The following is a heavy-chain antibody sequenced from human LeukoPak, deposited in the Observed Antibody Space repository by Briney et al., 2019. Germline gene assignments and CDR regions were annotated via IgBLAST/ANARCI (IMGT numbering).Heavy chain of an antibody. D-gene: IGHD3-10*01. CDR2: LYSGGNT. J-gene: IGHJ4*02. Sequence: GGSLRLSCAASGPTVSSNYMSWGRRAPGKGLEGVSVLYSGGNTYYADSVKGRFSISRDNSKNTLYLQMNSLRAEDTAVYYCASYGSGRYYFDYWGQGTLVTVSS. V-gene: IGHV3-53*01. CDR3: ASYGSGRYYFDY. CDR1: GPTVSSNY.